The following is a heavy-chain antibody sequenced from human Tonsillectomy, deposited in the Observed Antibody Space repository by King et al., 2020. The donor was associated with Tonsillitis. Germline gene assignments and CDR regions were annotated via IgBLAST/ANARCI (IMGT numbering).Heavy chain of an antibody. J-gene: IGHJ4*02. Sequence: PLQESGPGLVKPSETLSLTCTVSGGSISSSFWSWIRQPPGKGLEYIGYIYYTGSTSYNPSLKSRVIISVDTSKNQFSLRLSSVTAADTAVYYCARQRGWLQFGTDWGFDDWGQGTRVTVSA. CDR2: IYYTGST. V-gene: IGHV4-59*08. D-gene: IGHD5-24*01. CDR3: ARQRGWLQFGTDWGFDD. CDR1: GGSISSSF.